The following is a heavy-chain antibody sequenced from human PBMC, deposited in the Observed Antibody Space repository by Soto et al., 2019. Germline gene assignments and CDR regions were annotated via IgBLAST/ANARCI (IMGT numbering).Heavy chain of an antibody. CDR2: IYYSGST. CDR3: ARTRDYYFDY. J-gene: IGHJ4*02. V-gene: IGHV4-31*03. Sequence: SETLSLTCTVSGGSISSGGYYWSWIRQHPGKGLEWIGYIYYSGSTYYNPSLKSRVTISVDTSKNQFSLKLSSVTAADTAVYYCARTRDYYFDYWGQGTLVTVSS. CDR1: GGSISSGGYY.